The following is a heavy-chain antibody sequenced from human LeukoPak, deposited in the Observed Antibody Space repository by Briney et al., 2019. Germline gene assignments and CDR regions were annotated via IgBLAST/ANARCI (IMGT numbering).Heavy chain of an antibody. D-gene: IGHD3-16*01. Sequence: GESLKISCKGSGYSFLNWIGWVRQMPGKGLEWMAFIYPGDSDTRYSPSFQGQVTISADKSISAAYLQWSSLKASDTAMYYCARSRGTYVGRGFDIWGQGTLVTVSA. CDR3: ARSRGTYVGRGFDI. V-gene: IGHV5-51*01. J-gene: IGHJ3*02. CDR2: IYPGDSDT. CDR1: GYSFLNW.